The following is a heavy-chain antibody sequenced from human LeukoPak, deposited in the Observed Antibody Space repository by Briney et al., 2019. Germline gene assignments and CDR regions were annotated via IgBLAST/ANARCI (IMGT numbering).Heavy chain of an antibody. CDR2: ISYDGSNK. D-gene: IGHD3-10*01. Sequence: GGSLRLSCAASGFTFSSYAMHWVRQAPGKGLEWVAVISYDGSNKYYADSVKGRFTISRDNSKNTLYLQMNSLRAEDTAVYYCAREFQTPITDYYYYGMDVWGQGTTVTVS. J-gene: IGHJ6*02. V-gene: IGHV3-30-3*01. CDR3: AREFQTPITDYYYYGMDV. CDR1: GFTFSSYA.